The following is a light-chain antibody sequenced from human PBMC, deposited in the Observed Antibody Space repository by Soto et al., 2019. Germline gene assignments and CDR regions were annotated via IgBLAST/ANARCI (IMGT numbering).Light chain of an antibody. Sequence: QAVLTQPLSVSAAPGQKVTISCSGSSSNIGNNYVSWYQQLPGTAPKLLIYENNKRPSGIPDRFSGSKSGTSATLGITGLQTGDEADYYYGTWDSSLSAGVFGGGTKLTVL. J-gene: IGLJ2*01. CDR1: SSNIGNNY. CDR2: ENN. V-gene: IGLV1-51*02. CDR3: GTWDSSLSAGV.